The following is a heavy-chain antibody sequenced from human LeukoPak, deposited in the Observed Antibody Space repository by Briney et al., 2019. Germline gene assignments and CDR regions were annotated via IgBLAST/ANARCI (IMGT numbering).Heavy chain of an antibody. J-gene: IGHJ4*02. CDR3: ARGRGRDGYNHAFGD. V-gene: IGHV1-18*01. Sequence: ASVKVSCKASGYTFTSYGISWVRQAPGQGLEWMGWMSAYNGNTNYAQKLQCRVTMTTDTSTSTAYMELRSLRSDDTAVYYCARGRGRDGYNHAFGDWGQGTLVTVSS. D-gene: IGHD5-24*01. CDR2: MSAYNGNT. CDR1: GYTFTSYG.